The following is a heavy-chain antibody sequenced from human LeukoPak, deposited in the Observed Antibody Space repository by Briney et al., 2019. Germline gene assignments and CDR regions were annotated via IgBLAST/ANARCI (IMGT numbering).Heavy chain of an antibody. CDR3: AKYAHGSGTSFDP. CDR1: GFSFSDYW. D-gene: IGHD3-10*01. V-gene: IGHV3-7*01. Sequence: GGSLRLSCAASGFSFSDYWMSWVRQAPGKGLEWVANIKKDGSEKHYVDSAKGRFTISRDNAKNSVYLQMSSLRAEDTAVYHCAKYAHGSGTSFDPWGQGTLVTVSS. CDR2: IKKDGSEK. J-gene: IGHJ5*02.